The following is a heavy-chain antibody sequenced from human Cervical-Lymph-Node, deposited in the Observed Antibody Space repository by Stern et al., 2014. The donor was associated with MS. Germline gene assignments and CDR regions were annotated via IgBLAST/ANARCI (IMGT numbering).Heavy chain of an antibody. Sequence: QLQLQESGPGLVKPSETLSLTCTVSGGSISGYYWTWIRQSPGKGLAYIGYIYYSGSTNNNPSLKSRVTISVDTSKNQFSLRLSSVTAADTAVYYCARSYTYGYYYGMDVWGQGTTVTVSS. J-gene: IGHJ6*02. CDR1: GGSISGYY. D-gene: IGHD3-16*01. CDR2: IYYSGST. CDR3: ARSYTYGYYYGMDV. V-gene: IGHV4-59*01.